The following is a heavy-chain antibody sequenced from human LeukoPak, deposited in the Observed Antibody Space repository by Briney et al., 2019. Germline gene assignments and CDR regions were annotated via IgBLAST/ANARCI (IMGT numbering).Heavy chain of an antibody. Sequence: SETLSLTCTVSGGSISGYYWSWIRQHPGKGLEWIGYIYYSGSTYYSPSLKSRITMSVDTSKNQFSLKLSSVTAADTAVYYCASLQDILTGYTSDYWGQGTLVTVSS. D-gene: IGHD3-9*01. J-gene: IGHJ4*02. CDR2: IYYSGST. CDR3: ASLQDILTGYTSDY. V-gene: IGHV4-31*03. CDR1: GGSISGYY.